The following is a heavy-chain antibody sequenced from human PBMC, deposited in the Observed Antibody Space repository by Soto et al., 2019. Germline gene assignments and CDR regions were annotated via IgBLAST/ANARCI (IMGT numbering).Heavy chain of an antibody. CDR2: ISYDGNTR. J-gene: IGHJ4*02. D-gene: IGHD1-26*01. Sequence: QVQLVESGGGVVQPGRSLRLSCVASGFTFDIYVLHWVRQAPGKGLEWLAVISYDGNTRYYADSVKGRFTFSRDNSKNTLYRQMNSLRAEDTAVYYCARSKAVVGATLRLWGQGTLVTVSS. CDR3: ARSKAVVGATLRL. CDR1: GFTFDIYV. V-gene: IGHV3-30-3*01.